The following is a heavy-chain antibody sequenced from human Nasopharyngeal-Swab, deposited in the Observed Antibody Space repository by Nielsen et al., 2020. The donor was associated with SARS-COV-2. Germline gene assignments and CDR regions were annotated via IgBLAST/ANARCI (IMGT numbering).Heavy chain of an antibody. CDR3: ARDRSAPASYYDFWSGYLSPFDY. J-gene: IGHJ4*02. D-gene: IGHD3-3*01. Sequence: GESLKISCAASGFTFSSYSMNWVRQAPGKGPEWVSSISSSSSYIYYADSVEGRFTISRDNAKNSLYLQMNSLRAEDTAVYYCARDRSAPASYYDFWSGYLSPFDYWGQGTLVTVSS. CDR2: ISSSSSYI. CDR1: GFTFSSYS. V-gene: IGHV3-21*01.